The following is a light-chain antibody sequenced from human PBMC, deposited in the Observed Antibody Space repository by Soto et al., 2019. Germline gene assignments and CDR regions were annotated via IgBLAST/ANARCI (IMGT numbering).Light chain of an antibody. Sequence: EIVLTHSPGTLSLSPGERATLSCRASQSVSSSYLAWYQQKPGQAPRLLIFGASTRATGIPDRFSGSGSGTDFTLTINRLEPEDFAVYYCHQYGTSPWTFGQGTKV. J-gene: IGKJ1*01. CDR1: QSVSSSY. V-gene: IGKV3-20*01. CDR3: HQYGTSPWT. CDR2: GAS.